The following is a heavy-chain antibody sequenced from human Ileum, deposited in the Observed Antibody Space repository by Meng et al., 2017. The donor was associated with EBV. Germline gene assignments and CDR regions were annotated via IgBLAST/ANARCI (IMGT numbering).Heavy chain of an antibody. Sequence: QLQHQDSGPGLVTPSVTLSLSCAVSGGSISSSNWWSWVRQPPGKGLEWIGEIYHSGSTNYNPSLKSRVTISVDKSKNQFSLNLSSVTAADTAVYYCARVGQWLPIDYWGQGTLVTVSS. CDR1: GGSISSSNW. CDR2: IYHSGST. CDR3: ARVGQWLPIDY. D-gene: IGHD6-19*01. J-gene: IGHJ4*02. V-gene: IGHV4-4*02.